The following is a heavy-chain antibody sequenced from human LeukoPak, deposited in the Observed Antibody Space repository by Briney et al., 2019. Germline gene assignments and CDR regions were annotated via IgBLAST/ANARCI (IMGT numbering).Heavy chain of an antibody. J-gene: IGHJ4*02. CDR2: VKQDGTEK. V-gene: IGHV3-7*01. CDR3: ARAGGTSWADY. Sequence: GGSLRLSCEASGFTFRDYWMTWVRQAPGKGLEWVAIVKQDGTEKFYVDSVKGRFTISRDNGKNSLYLQMNSLRVEDTAIYYCARAGGTSWADYWGQGTLVTVSS. CDR1: GFTFRDYW. D-gene: IGHD6-13*01.